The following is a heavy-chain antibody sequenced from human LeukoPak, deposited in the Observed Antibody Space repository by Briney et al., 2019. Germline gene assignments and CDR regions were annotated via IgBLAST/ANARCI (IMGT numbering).Heavy chain of an antibody. Sequence: GGSLRLSCAASGFTLSTCATSWVRQAPGKGLGWVSVIGVSADSTYYADSVKGRFTICRDNSKNTLYLQMNDLRAEDAAIYYCARDPNPLYSSSSAIGYWGQGTLVTVSS. J-gene: IGHJ4*02. D-gene: IGHD6-6*01. V-gene: IGHV3-23*01. CDR3: ARDPNPLYSSSSAIGY. CDR2: IGVSADST. CDR1: GFTLSTCA.